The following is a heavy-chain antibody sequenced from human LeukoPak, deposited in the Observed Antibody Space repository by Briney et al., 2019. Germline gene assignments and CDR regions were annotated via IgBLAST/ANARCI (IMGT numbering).Heavy chain of an antibody. CDR1: GYTFTSYG. Sequence: ASVKVSCKASGYTFTSYGISWVRQAPGQGLEWMGWISVYNGNTNYAQKLQGRVTMTTDTSTSTAYMELRSLRSDDTAVYYCARDGDRYDSSGYYGAFDIWGQGTMVTVSS. CDR2: ISVYNGNT. V-gene: IGHV1-18*01. J-gene: IGHJ3*02. D-gene: IGHD3-22*01. CDR3: ARDGDRYDSSGYYGAFDI.